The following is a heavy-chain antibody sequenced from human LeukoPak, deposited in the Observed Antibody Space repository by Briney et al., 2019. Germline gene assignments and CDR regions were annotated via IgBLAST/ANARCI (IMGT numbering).Heavy chain of an antibody. J-gene: IGHJ3*02. V-gene: IGHV1-2*02. CDR3: ARVVVMLRAFDI. CDR1: GYTFTSYD. D-gene: IGHD3-22*01. CDR2: INPDHGGT. Sequence: GASVKVSCKASGYTFTSYDINWVRQATGQGLQWMGWINPDHGGTNYAQKFQGRVTMTRDTSISTAYMELSRLRSDDTAVYYCARVVVMLRAFDIWGQGTMVTVSS.